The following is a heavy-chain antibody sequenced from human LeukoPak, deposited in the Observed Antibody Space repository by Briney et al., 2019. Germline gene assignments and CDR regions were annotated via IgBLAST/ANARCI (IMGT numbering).Heavy chain of an antibody. D-gene: IGHD3-22*01. CDR2: INPNSGGT. V-gene: IGHV1-2*02. J-gene: IGHJ4*02. CDR3: ARVGDYYDSSGPSTAEIDY. Sequence: VASVKVSCEASGYTFTGYYMHWVRQAPGQGLEWMGWINPNSGGTNYAQKFQGRVTMTRDTSISTAYMELSRLRSDDTAVYYCARVGDYYDSSGPSTAEIDYWGQGTLVTVSS. CDR1: GYTFTGYY.